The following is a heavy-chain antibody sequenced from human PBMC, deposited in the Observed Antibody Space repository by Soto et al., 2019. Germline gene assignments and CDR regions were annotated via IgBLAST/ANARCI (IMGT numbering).Heavy chain of an antibody. CDR2: IIPIFGTA. CDR3: ARRKGYDFWSAQNAFDI. Sequence: VKVSCKASGGTFSSYAISWVRQAPGQGLEWMGGIIPIFGTANYAQKFQGRVTITADESTSTAYMELSSLRSEDTAVYYCARRKGYDFWSAQNAFDIWGQGTMVTVSS. J-gene: IGHJ3*02. CDR1: GGTFSSYA. V-gene: IGHV1-69*01. D-gene: IGHD3-3*01.